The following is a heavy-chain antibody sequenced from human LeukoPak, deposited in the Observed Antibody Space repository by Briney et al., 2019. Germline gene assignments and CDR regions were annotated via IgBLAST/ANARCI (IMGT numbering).Heavy chain of an antibody. CDR3: ARNRIRIVAVTPDAFDI. V-gene: IGHV1-2*02. D-gene: IGHD2-15*01. Sequence: ASVKVSCKASGYTFTGYYMHWVRQAPGQGLEWMGWINPNSGGTNYAQKFQGRVTMTRDTSISTAYMELSRLRSDDTAVYYCARNRIRIVAVTPDAFDIWGQGTMVTVSS. CDR1: GYTFTGYY. J-gene: IGHJ3*02. CDR2: INPNSGGT.